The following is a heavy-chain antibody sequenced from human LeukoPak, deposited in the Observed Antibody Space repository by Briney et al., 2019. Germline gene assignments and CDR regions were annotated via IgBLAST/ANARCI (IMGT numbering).Heavy chain of an antibody. CDR3: ARTPYYDFWSGYYTAPYYFDY. CDR1: GGSISSYY. D-gene: IGHD3-3*01. V-gene: IGHV4-59*01. J-gene: IGHJ4*02. Sequence: SETLSLTCTVSGGSISSYYWSWIRQPPGKGLEWIGYISYSGSTNYNPSLKSRVTISVDTSKNQFSLKLSSVTAADTAVYYCARTPYYDFWSGYYTAPYYFDYWGQGTLVTVSS. CDR2: ISYSGST.